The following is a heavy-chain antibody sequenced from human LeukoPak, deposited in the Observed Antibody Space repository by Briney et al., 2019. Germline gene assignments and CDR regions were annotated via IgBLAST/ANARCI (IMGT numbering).Heavy chain of an antibody. D-gene: IGHD1-1*01. CDR3: AREAGTTNPFDY. J-gene: IGHJ4*02. Sequence: ASVTVSCKASGYTFTSYYMHWVRQAPGQGLEWMGIINPSGGSTSYAQKFQGRVTMTRDTSTSTVYMELSSLRSEDTAVYYCAREAGTTNPFDYWGQGTLVTVSS. CDR2: INPSGGST. CDR1: GYTFTSYY. V-gene: IGHV1-46*01.